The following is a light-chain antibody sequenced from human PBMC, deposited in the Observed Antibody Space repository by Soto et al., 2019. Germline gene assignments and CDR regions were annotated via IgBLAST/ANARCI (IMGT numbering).Light chain of an antibody. CDR1: QTIRSD. Sequence: ERVMTQSPATLSVSPGERATLSCRASQTIRSDLAWYQQKPGQAPRLLIYAASTRATGVPARFSGSGSGTEFTLTISSLQSEDFAVYYCQQYNKWPRTFGQGTKVEIK. CDR2: AAS. J-gene: IGKJ1*01. CDR3: QQYNKWPRT. V-gene: IGKV3-15*01.